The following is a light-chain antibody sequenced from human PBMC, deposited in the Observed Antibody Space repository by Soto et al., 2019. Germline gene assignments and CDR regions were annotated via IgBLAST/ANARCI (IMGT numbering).Light chain of an antibody. CDR3: CSYGRSVV. V-gene: IGLV2-23*01. Sequence: QSALTQPASVSGSPEQSITISCTGISNDVGTYNLVSWYQHHPGKAPKLIIYEASKRPSGVPNRFSGSKSGNTASLTISGLHAEDEADYYCCSYGRSVVFGGGTKVTVL. CDR1: SNDVGTYNL. J-gene: IGLJ2*01. CDR2: EAS.